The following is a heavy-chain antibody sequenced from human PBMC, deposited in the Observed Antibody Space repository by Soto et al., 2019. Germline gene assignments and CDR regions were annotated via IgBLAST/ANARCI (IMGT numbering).Heavy chain of an antibody. CDR2: IYFSGST. D-gene: IGHD1-26*01. CDR3: ASGNPWEGKFSY. J-gene: IGHJ4*02. CDR1: GASINSGGYY. Sequence: SLSLTSTVSGASINSGGYYWSWIRQLPGKGLEWIGYIYFSGSTYYNPSLESRVTISLDKSQNQFSLKLSVVTAADTAFYYRASGNPWEGKFSYWGLGTLVT. V-gene: IGHV4-31*03.